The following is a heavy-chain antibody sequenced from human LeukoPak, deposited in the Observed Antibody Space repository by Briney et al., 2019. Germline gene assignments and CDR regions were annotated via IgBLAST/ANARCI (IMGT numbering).Heavy chain of an antibody. Sequence: TGGSLRLSCAASGFTFSSYAMSWVRQAPGKGREWVSAISGSGGSTNYADSVKGRFTISRHNSKNTLYLQINSLRAEYTAVYYRAKGIVATSIGSAFDIWGQGTMVTVSS. V-gene: IGHV3-23*01. CDR2: ISGSGGST. CDR1: GFTFSSYA. J-gene: IGHJ3*02. CDR3: AKGIVATSIGSAFDI. D-gene: IGHD5-12*01.